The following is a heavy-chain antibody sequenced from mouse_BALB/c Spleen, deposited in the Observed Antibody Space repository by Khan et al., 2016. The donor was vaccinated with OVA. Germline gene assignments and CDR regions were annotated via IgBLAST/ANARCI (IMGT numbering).Heavy chain of an antibody. CDR1: GFTFNSYG. J-gene: IGHJ2*01. Sequence: EVELVESGRGLVQPGGSRKLSCAASGFTFNSYGMHWVRQAPEKGLEWVAYISGDSNTVYYTDTVKGRFTISRDNPKNTLFLQMTSLMSEDTAMYYCATSYFYGYYFDYWGPGTTLTVS. CDR2: ISGDSNTV. CDR3: ATSYFYGYYFDY. D-gene: IGHD1-1*01. V-gene: IGHV5-17*02.